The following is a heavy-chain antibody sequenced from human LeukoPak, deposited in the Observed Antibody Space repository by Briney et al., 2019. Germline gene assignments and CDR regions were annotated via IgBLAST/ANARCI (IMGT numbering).Heavy chain of an antibody. CDR1: GFIVSTNY. J-gene: IGHJ4*02. CDR2: ISYDGSNA. V-gene: IGHV3-30-3*01. Sequence: GGSLRLSCAASGFIVSTNYINWVRQAPGKGLEWVAVISYDGSNALYADSVKGRFTISRDNSKNTLYLQMNSLRAEDTAVYYCATPIVGARVDYWGQGTLVTVSS. D-gene: IGHD1-26*01. CDR3: ATPIVGARVDY.